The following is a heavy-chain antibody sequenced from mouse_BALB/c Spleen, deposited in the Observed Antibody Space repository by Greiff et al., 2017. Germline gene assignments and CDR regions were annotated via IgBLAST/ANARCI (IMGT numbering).Heavy chain of an antibody. D-gene: IGHD2-14*01. CDR2: IYPGDGDT. Sequence: VQLQQSGPELVKPGASVKNSCKASGYAFSSSWMNWVKQRPGQGLEWIGRIYPGDGDTNYNGKFKGKATLTADKSSSTAYMQLSSLTSVDSAVYFCARAGEVRRLYFDYWGQGTTLTVSS. V-gene: IGHV1-82*01. CDR1: GYAFSSSW. J-gene: IGHJ2*01. CDR3: ARAGEVRRLYFDY.